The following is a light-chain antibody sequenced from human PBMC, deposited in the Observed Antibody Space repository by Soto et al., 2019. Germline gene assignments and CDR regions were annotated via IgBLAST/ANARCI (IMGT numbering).Light chain of an antibody. J-gene: IGLJ2*01. V-gene: IGLV2-14*01. CDR1: SSDVGAYTY. Sequence: QSALTQPASVSGSPGQSITISCTGTSSDVGAYTYVSWYQQHPGKAPKLMIFEVSDRPSGVSNRFSVSKSGNTASLTISGLHDEDEADYYCSSYITSNTLVFGGGTKVTVL. CDR3: SSYITSNTLV. CDR2: EVS.